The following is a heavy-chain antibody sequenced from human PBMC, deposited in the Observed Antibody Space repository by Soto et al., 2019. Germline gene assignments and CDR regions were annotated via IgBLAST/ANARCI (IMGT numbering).Heavy chain of an antibody. CDR1: GFTFSSYS. V-gene: IGHV3-21*01. CDR3: ARAQRITMVRGKSTVDY. CDR2: ISSSSSYI. D-gene: IGHD3-10*01. Sequence: GGSLRLSCAASGFTFSSYSMNWVRQAPGKGLEWVSSISSSSSYIYYADSVKGRFTISRDNAKNSLYLQMNSLRAEDTAVYYCARAQRITMVRGKSTVDYWGQGTLVTVSS. J-gene: IGHJ4*02.